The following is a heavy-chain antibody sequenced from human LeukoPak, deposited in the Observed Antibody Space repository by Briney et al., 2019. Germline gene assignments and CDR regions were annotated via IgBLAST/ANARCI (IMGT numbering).Heavy chain of an antibody. V-gene: IGHV3-30-3*01. CDR2: ISYDGSNK. D-gene: IGHD6-19*01. J-gene: IGHJ4*02. CDR3: AREGGQWLAIDY. CDR1: GFTFSSYA. Sequence: GRSLRLSCAASGFTFSSYAMHWVRQAPGKGLEWVAVISYDGSNKYYADSVKGRFTISRDNSKNTLYLQMNSLRAEDTAVYYCAREGGQWLAIDYWGQGTLVTVSS.